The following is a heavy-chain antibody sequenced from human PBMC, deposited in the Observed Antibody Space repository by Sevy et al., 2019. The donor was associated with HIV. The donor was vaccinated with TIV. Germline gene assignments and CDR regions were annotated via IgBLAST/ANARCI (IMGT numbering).Heavy chain of an antibody. J-gene: IGHJ4*02. V-gene: IGHV4-59*01. CDR2: IYYSGST. Sequence: SETLSLTCTVSGGSISSYYWSWIRQPPGKGLEWIGYIYYSGSTNYNPSLKSRVTISVDTSKNQFSLKLSSVTAADTAVYYCARAMGRGALDYWGQGTLVTVSS. CDR3: ARAMGRGALDY. CDR1: GGSISSYY. D-gene: IGHD3-10*01.